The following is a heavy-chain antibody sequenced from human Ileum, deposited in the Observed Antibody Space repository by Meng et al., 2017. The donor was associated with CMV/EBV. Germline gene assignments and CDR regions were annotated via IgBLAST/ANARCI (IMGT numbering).Heavy chain of an antibody. CDR3: ARDILIGYIRHNYFDP. V-gene: IGHV4-61*02. CDR2: ISTGGST. Sequence: QVQRQESGPGLVKPSQTLSLTCTVSGGSIGSDDFWSWLRQPAGKGLEWIGRISTGGSTSYNPSLKSRVALSLDTSKNQFSLRLSSVTAADTAIYYCARDILIGYIRHNYFDPWGQGTLVTVSS. D-gene: IGHD3-9*01. CDR1: GGSIGSDDF. J-gene: IGHJ5*02.